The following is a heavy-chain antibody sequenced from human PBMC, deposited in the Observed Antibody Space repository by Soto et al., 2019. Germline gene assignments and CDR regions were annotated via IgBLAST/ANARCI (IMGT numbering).Heavy chain of an antibody. Sequence: SETLSLTCAFYGGSFSGYYWSLIRQPPGKGLEWIGEINHSGSTNYNPSLKSRVTISVDTSKNQFSLKLSSVTAADTAVYYCARSVSQGSITIFGVVTPGYYYMDVWGKGTTVTVSS. V-gene: IGHV4-34*01. D-gene: IGHD3-3*01. CDR1: GGSFSGYY. CDR2: INHSGST. J-gene: IGHJ6*03. CDR3: ARSVSQGSITIFGVVTPGYYYMDV.